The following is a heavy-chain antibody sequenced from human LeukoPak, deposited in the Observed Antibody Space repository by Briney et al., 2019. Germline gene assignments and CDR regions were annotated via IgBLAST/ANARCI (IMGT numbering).Heavy chain of an antibody. J-gene: IGHJ4*02. D-gene: IGHD3-22*01. CDR1: GFTFSDYW. CDR2: IKQDGSEK. CDR3: AASPDYYDSSGYSYYFDY. Sequence: GGSLRLSCAASGFTFSDYWMGWVRQAPGRGPEWVANIKQDGSEKYYGGSVRGRITISRDNAKNSVYLQMNSLRAEDTAVYYCAASPDYYDSSGYSYYFDYWGQGTLVTVSS. V-gene: IGHV3-7*02.